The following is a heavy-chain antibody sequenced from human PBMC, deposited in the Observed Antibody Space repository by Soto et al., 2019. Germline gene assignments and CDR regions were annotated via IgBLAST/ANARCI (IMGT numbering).Heavy chain of an antibody. CDR1: GGSISSSNW. Sequence: QVQLQESGPGLVKPSGTLSLTCAVSGGSISSSNWWSWVRQPPGKGLEWIGEIYHSGSTNYNPSLKSRVTISVDKSNNQFSLKLSSVTAADTAVYYCARGPPSGIAGYGMDVWGPGTTVTVSS. D-gene: IGHD1-26*01. V-gene: IGHV4-4*02. CDR3: ARGPPSGIAGYGMDV. J-gene: IGHJ6*02. CDR2: IYHSGST.